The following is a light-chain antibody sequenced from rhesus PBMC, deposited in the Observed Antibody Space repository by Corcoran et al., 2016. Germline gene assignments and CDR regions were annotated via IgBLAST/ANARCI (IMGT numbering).Light chain of an antibody. CDR2: EAS. Sequence: QAALTQPRSVSGSPGQSVTISCTGTSSDIGGYVYVSWYQQNPGTAPKLIIYEASKRPSGVSDRFSGSKSCNMASLTISGLQAEDEADYYCSSYIGTNTYIFGAGTRLTVL. CDR1: SSDIGGYVY. J-gene: IGLJ1*01. V-gene: IGLV2-32*02. CDR3: SSYIGTNTYI.